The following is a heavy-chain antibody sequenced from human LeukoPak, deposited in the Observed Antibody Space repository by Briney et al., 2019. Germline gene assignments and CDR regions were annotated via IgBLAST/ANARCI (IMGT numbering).Heavy chain of an antibody. CDR3: ARALSWTTESYYYMDV. V-gene: IGHV1-8*01. D-gene: IGHD3/OR15-3a*01. CDR1: GYTFMSYD. CDR2: MNPNSLNT. Sequence: GASVKVSCKTSGYTFMSYDINWVRQATGQGLEWMGWMNPNSLNTGYGQRFQGRVTMTMNTSMSTAYMELSSLRSEDTAVYYCARALSWTTESYYYMDVWGKGTKVTVSS. J-gene: IGHJ6*03.